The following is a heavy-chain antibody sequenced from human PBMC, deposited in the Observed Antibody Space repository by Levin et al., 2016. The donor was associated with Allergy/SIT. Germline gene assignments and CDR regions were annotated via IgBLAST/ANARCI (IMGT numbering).Heavy chain of an antibody. D-gene: IGHD2-15*01. J-gene: IGHJ4*02. CDR3: AKRGTRETYCSGGSCYSRHFDY. CDR1: GFTFSSYA. CDR2: ISGSGGST. V-gene: IGHV3-23*01. Sequence: GESLKISCAASGFTFSSYAMSWVRQAPGKGLEWVSAISGSGGSTYYADSVKGRFTISRDNSKNTLYLQMNSLRAEDTAVYYCAKRGTRETYCSGGSCYSRHFDYWGQGTLVTVSS.